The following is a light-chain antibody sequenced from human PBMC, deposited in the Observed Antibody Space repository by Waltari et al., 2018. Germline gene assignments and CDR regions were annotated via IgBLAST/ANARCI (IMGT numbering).Light chain of an antibody. CDR2: AAS. CDR3: QQSYSTPLT. Sequence: DIQMTQSPSSLSASVRDRVTITCRASQSISSYLNWYQQKPGKAPKLLIYAASSLQSWVPSRCSGSGSGTDFTLTISSLQPEDFATYYCQQSYSTPLTFGPGTKVDIK. CDR1: QSISSY. V-gene: IGKV1-39*01. J-gene: IGKJ3*01.